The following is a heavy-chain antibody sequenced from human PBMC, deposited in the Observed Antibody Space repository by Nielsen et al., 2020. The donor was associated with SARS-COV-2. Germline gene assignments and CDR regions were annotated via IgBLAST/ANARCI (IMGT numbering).Heavy chain of an antibody. Sequence: ASVTVSCKASGYTFTSYAMHWVRQAPGQRLEWMGWINAGNGNTKYSQKFQGRVTMTRDTSANTAYMELSSLSSEDTAVYYCARITPSSGWDYWGQGTLVTVSS. V-gene: IGHV1-3*01. CDR1: GYTFTSYA. CDR3: ARITPSSGWDY. D-gene: IGHD6-19*01. J-gene: IGHJ4*02. CDR2: INAGNGNT.